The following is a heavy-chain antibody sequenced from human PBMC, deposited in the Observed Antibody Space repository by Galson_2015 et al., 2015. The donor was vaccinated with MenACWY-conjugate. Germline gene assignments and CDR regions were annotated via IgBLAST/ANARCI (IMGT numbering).Heavy chain of an antibody. J-gene: IGHJ4*02. Sequence: SLRLSCAASGFTFTDAWMTWVRQAPGKGLEWVGRIKPKTDGGTADYGAPAKGRFTISRDDSEKTLFLQMDSLRTEGSAVYYCATLAYGYSPHWGQGTLVTDSS. CDR1: GFTFTDAW. V-gene: IGHV3-15*01. CDR2: IKPKTDGGTA. D-gene: IGHD4-17*01. CDR3: ATLAYGYSPH.